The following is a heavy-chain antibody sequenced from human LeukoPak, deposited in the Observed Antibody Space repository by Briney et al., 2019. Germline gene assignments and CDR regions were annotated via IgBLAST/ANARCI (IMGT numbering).Heavy chain of an antibody. CDR2: VYHSGSS. J-gene: IGHJ2*01. CDR3: ARLLGSSGYAGDWYFDL. Sequence: PSETLSLTCSVSGGSISNDRYYWGWIRQPPGKALEWIGGVYHSGSSYYNPSLKSRITTISVDTSRNQFSLKLTSVTAADTAVYYCARLLGSSGYAGDWYFDLWGPGALVTVSS. V-gene: IGHV4-39*07. D-gene: IGHD3-22*01. CDR1: GGSISNDRYY.